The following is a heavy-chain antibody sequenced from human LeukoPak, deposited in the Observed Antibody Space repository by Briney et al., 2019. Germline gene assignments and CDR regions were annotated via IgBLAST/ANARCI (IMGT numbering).Heavy chain of an antibody. V-gene: IGHV1-69*13. CDR2: IIPIFGTA. CDR1: GGTFSSYA. Sequence: ASVKVSCKASGGTFSSYAISWVRQAPGQGLEWMGGIIPIFGTANYAQKFQGRVTITADESTSTAYMELSSLRSEDTAVYYCATPRYCSNGVCPFDYWGQGTLVTVSS. CDR3: ATPRYCSNGVCPFDY. J-gene: IGHJ4*02. D-gene: IGHD2-8*01.